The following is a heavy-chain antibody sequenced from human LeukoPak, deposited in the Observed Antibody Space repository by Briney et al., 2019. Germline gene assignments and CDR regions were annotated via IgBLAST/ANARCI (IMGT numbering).Heavy chain of an antibody. Sequence: GASVKASCKASGYTFTNYYMHWVRQAPGQGLEWLGLITPSGGSTWYAQKFQGRVTMTRDMSTSTDYMELSSLRSEDTAVYYCARDNSVGDYAWWFDPWGQGTLVTVSS. D-gene: IGHD1-26*01. J-gene: IGHJ5*02. CDR3: ARDNSVGDYAWWFDP. CDR2: ITPSGGST. V-gene: IGHV1-46*01. CDR1: GYTFTNYY.